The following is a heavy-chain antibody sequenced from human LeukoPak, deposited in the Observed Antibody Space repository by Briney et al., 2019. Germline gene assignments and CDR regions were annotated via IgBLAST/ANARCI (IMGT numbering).Heavy chain of an antibody. J-gene: IGHJ4*02. CDR2: IIPIFGTA. V-gene: IGHV1-69*13. CDR1: GGTFSSYA. CDR3: ARAVLSGYDKCYFDY. Sequence: SVTVSCKASGGTFSSYAISWVRQAPGQGLEWMGGIIPIFGTANYAQKLQGRVTITADESTSTAYMELSSLRSEDTAVYYCARAVLSGYDKCYFDYWGQGTLVTVSS. D-gene: IGHD5-12*01.